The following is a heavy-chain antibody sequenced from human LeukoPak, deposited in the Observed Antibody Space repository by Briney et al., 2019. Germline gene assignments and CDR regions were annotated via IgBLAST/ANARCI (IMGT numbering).Heavy chain of an antibody. CDR3: ARDAPQVPAAGVLAS. J-gene: IGHJ5*02. CDR1: GFTVSDNY. D-gene: IGHD6-13*01. CDR2: MYSGGDT. Sequence: GGSLRLSCAVSGFTVSDNYMSWVRQAPGKGLEWVSVMYSGGDTYYADSVKGRFTFSRDISKNTLYLQMNGLRTEDTAMYYCARDAPQVPAAGVLASWGQGTLVTVSS. V-gene: IGHV3-53*01.